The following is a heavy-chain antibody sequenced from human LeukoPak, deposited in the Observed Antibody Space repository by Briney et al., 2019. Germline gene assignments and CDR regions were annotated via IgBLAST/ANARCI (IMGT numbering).Heavy chain of an antibody. V-gene: IGHV6-1*01. D-gene: IGHD1-26*01. CDR2: TYYRSKWYN. CDR1: GDSVSSDSVA. Sequence: SQTPSLTCAISGDSVSSDSVAWNWIRQSPSRGLEWLGSTYYRSKWYNDYALSVKSRITINPDTSKNQFSLQLNSVTPEDTAVYYCARDRGSLRYYFDYWGQGTLVTVSS. J-gene: IGHJ4*02. CDR3: ARDRGSLRYYFDY.